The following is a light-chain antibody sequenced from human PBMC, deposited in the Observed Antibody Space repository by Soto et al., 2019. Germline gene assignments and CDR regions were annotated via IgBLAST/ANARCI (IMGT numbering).Light chain of an antibody. CDR2: KAS. CDR1: QSITGW. CDR3: QQYNPYSPWT. J-gene: IGKJ1*01. Sequence: DLQLSQSPPTLSAPVGDRVTISCRASQSITGWLAWCQQKPGKAPKLLISKASKLESGVPSRFSGSGSGTDFTLTISGLQPDDFATYYCQQYNPYSPWTFGQGTKVDIK. V-gene: IGKV1-5*03.